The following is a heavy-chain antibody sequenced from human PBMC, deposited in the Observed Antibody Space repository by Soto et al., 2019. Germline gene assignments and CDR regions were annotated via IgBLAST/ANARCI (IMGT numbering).Heavy chain of an antibody. J-gene: IGHJ3*02. Sequence: PGESLKLSCKGSGYSFTSYWIGWVRQMPGKGLEWMGIIYPGDSDTRYSPSFQGQVTISADKSISTAYLQWSSLKASDTAMYYCARQTAGYSYGYFAFDIWGQGTMVTVSS. CDR3: ARQTAGYSYGYFAFDI. D-gene: IGHD5-18*01. V-gene: IGHV5-51*01. CDR1: GYSFTSYW. CDR2: IYPGDSDT.